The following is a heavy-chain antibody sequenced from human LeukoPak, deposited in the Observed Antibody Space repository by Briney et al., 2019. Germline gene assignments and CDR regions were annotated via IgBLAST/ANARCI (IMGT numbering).Heavy chain of an antibody. CDR3: ARSNVAAPAAF. D-gene: IGHD2-15*01. CDR1: GGSISSSNYY. J-gene: IGHJ3*01. V-gene: IGHV4-39*07. Sequence: PSETLSLTCTVSGGSISSSNYYWGWIRQPPGKGLEWIGSIYYSGNTYYNPSLKSRLTISVDTSKNQFSLRLRSVTAADTAVYYCARSNVAAPAAFWGQGTMVTVSS. CDR2: IYYSGNT.